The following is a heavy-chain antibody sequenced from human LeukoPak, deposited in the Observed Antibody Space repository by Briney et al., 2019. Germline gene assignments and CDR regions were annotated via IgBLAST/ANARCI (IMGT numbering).Heavy chain of an antibody. D-gene: IGHD3-9*01. CDR1: GGSISSGGYY. CDR3: ARGNYDILTGPPYFQH. J-gene: IGHJ1*01. Sequence: PSQTLSLTCTVSGGSISSGGYYWSWIRQHPGKGLEWIGYIYYSGSTYYNPSLKSRVTISVDTSKNQFSLKLSSVTAADTAVYYCARGNYDILTGPPYFQHWGQGTLVTVSS. CDR2: IYYSGST. V-gene: IGHV4-31*03.